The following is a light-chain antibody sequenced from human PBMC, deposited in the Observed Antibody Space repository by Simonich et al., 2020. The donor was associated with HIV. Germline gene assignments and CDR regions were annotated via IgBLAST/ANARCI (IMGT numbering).Light chain of an antibody. CDR2: WAS. CDR1: QSVLYSSNNTNH. J-gene: IGKJ4*01. V-gene: IGKV4-1*01. CDR3: QQYYSTPLT. Sequence: DIVMTQSPDSLDVSLGERATFNCKSSQSVLYSSNNTNHLAWYQQKPGHPPKLLIYWASTRESGVPDRFSGSGSGTDFTLTISSLQAEDVAVYYCQQYYSTPLTFGGGTKVEIK.